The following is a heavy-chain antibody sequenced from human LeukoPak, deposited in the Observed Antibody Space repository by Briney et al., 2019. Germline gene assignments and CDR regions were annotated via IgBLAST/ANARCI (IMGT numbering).Heavy chain of an antibody. CDR1: GFTFSIYS. V-gene: IGHV3-21*01. Sequence: GGSLRLSCAASGFTFSIYSMNWVRQAPGKGLEWVSSISSSSSYIYYADSVKGRFTISRDNAKNSLYLQMNSLRAEDTAVYYCARVAAAGTEYFDYWGQGTLVTVSS. CDR3: ARVAAAGTEYFDY. J-gene: IGHJ4*02. CDR2: ISSSSSYI. D-gene: IGHD6-13*01.